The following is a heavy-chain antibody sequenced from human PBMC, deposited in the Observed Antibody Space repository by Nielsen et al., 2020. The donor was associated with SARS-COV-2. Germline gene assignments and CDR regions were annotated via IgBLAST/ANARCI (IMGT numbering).Heavy chain of an antibody. V-gene: IGHV3-48*01. J-gene: IGHJ6*02. CDR3: ASTNRGMDV. Sequence: GESLKISCAASGFTFSSYSMNWVRQAPGKGLEWVSYISSSSSTIYYADSVKGRFTISRGNAKNSLYLQMNSLRAEDTAVYYCASTNRGMDVWGQGTAVTVSS. CDR1: GFTFSSYS. CDR2: ISSSSSTI. D-gene: IGHD2/OR15-2a*01.